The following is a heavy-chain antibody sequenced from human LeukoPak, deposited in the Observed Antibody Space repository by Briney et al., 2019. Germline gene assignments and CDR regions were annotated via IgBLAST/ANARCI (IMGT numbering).Heavy chain of an antibody. J-gene: IGHJ4*02. D-gene: IGHD3-10*01. Sequence: SSETLSLTCTVSGDSISSGRYYWTWIRQPPGKGLEWIGSIYHSGSTYYNPSLKSRVTISVDTSKNQFSLKLSSVTAADTAVYYCARASGGSGSYYANFDYWGQGTLVTVSS. CDR2: IYHSGST. CDR3: ARASGGSGSYYANFDY. CDR1: GDSISSGRYY. V-gene: IGHV4-38-2*02.